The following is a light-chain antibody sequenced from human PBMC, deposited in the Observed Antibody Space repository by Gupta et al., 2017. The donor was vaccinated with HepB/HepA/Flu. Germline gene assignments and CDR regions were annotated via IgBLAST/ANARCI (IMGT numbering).Light chain of an antibody. CDR3: QHYGSSRST. CDR1: GNVNTFY. CDR2: GAS. J-gene: IGKJ5*01. Sequence: EITLTTSPCTLSLSPGETVTLSCGASGNVNTFYLSWYQQKPGQAPRLLVYGASSRAADVPYRFSGSASGTDLTLTISRLEPEDFAVYYCQHYGSSRSTFGQGTQLEIK. V-gene: IGKV3-20*01.